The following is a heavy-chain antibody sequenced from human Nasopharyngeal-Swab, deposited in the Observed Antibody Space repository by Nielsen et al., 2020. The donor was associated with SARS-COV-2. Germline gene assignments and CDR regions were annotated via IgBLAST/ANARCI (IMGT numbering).Heavy chain of an antibody. CDR1: GFTFSSYA. CDR2: ISYDGSNK. CDR3: AREMGGGEEVVDFDY. J-gene: IGHJ4*02. Sequence: GESLKISCAASGFTFSSYAMHWVRQAPGKGLERVAVISYDGSNKYYADSVKGRFTISRDNSKNTLYLQMNSLRAEDTAVYYCAREMGGGEEVVDFDYWGQGTLVTVSS. V-gene: IGHV3-30-3*01. D-gene: IGHD2-15*01.